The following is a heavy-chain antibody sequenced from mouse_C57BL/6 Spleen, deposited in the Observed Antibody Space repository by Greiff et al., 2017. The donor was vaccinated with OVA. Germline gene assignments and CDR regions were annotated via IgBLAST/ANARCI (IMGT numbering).Heavy chain of an antibody. D-gene: IGHD1-1*01. CDR3: ARDRATVVAHYFDY. V-gene: IGHV5-4*01. CDR1: GFTFSSYG. Sequence: VQLVESGGGLVKPGGSLKLSCAASGFTFSSYGMSWVRQTPEKRLEWVATISDGGTYTYYPDNVKGRFTISRDNAKNNLYLKMSHLKSEDTAMYYCARDRATVVAHYFDYWGQGTTLTVSS. CDR2: ISDGGTYT. J-gene: IGHJ2*01.